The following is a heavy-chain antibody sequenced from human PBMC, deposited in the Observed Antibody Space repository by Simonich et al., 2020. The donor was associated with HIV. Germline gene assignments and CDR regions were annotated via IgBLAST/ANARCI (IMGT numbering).Heavy chain of an antibody. V-gene: IGHV3-21*06. J-gene: IGHJ4*02. CDR1: GFTFSSYS. CDR2: ISSSRSYI. Sequence: VQLVESGGGVVQPGRSLRLSCEASGFTFSSYSMNWVRQARGKGREWVSSISSSRSYINYADSAKGRFTISRDNAKYSLYLQMNSLRAEDTAVYYCARAAVSGTEGFDYWGQGTLVTVSS. CDR3: ARAAVSGTEGFDY. D-gene: IGHD6-19*01.